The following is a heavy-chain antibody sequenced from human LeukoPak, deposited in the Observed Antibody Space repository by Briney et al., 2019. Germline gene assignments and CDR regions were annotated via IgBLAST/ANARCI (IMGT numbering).Heavy chain of an antibody. D-gene: IGHD3-9*01. J-gene: IGHJ4*02. CDR3: AKEGILDILTGPFDY. CDR2: ISGSGGST. Sequence: PGGSLRLSCAASGFTVSSNYMSWVRQAPGKGLEWVSAISGSGGSTYYADSVKGRFTISRDNSKDTLYLQMNSLRAEDTAVYYCAKEGILDILTGPFDYWGQGTLVNVSS. CDR1: GFTVSSNY. V-gene: IGHV3-23*01.